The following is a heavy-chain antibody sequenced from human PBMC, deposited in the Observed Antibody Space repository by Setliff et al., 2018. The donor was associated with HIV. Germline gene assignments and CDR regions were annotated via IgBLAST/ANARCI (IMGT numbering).Heavy chain of an antibody. V-gene: IGHV3-23*01. J-gene: IGHJ6*02. CDR2: IRGNGVGR. D-gene: IGHD3-22*01. CDR3: ARNYYDSSGYYGMDV. CDR1: GFMFSNYA. Sequence: GGSLRLSCAVSGFMFSNYAMNWVRQGPGRELAWVSAIRGNGVGRFYTDSVRGRFTISRDNAKNSLYLQMNSLRAEDTAVYYCARNYYDSSGYYGMDVWGQGNPGHRLL.